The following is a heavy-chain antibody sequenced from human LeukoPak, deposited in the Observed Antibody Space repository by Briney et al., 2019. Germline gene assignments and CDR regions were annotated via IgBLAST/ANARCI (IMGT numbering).Heavy chain of an antibody. J-gene: IGHJ4*02. CDR2: IYPSGSS. Sequence: SETLSLTCAVSGGSISSDNYSWSWIRQPPGKGLEWIGYIYPSGSSYHNPSLKSRVTISVDTSKNQFSLKLSSVTAADTAVYYCVSSGYTLFFDYWGQGTLVTVSS. D-gene: IGHD3-22*01. CDR1: GGSISSDNYS. V-gene: IGHV4-30-2*01. CDR3: VSSGYTLFFDY.